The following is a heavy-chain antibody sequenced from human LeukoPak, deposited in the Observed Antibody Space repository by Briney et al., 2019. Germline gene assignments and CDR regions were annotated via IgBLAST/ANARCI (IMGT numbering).Heavy chain of an antibody. J-gene: IGHJ5*02. V-gene: IGHV3-53*01. CDR3: ARDVGP. CDR2: IYSNGRT. D-gene: IGHD2-15*01. CDR1: GFTVSNNY. Sequence: PGRSLRLSCAVSGFTVSNNYMRWVRQAPGKGLEWVSLIYSNGRTDYTDSVKGRFSISRYNSKNTMYLQMNSLRAEDTAMYYCARDVGPWGQGTLVTVSS.